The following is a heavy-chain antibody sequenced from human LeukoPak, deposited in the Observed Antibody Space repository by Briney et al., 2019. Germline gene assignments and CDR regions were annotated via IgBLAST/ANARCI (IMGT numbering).Heavy chain of an antibody. J-gene: IGHJ4*02. V-gene: IGHV3-23*01. CDR1: GFTFSSSA. D-gene: IGHD6-13*01. CDR2: VSPSSTST. Sequence: PGRSLRLSCTASGFTFSSSAITWVSQAPGKGLEWVSAVSPSSTSTYYADSVKGRFTISRDNSMSTLYLQMNSLRAEDTAVYYCAKNSAGPPFYDYWGQGTLVTVSS. CDR3: AKNSAGPPFYDY.